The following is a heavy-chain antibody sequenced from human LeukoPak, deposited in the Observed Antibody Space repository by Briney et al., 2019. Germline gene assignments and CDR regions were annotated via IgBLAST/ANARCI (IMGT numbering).Heavy chain of an antibody. D-gene: IGHD5-24*01. Sequence: SVKVSCKASGYTLTSYGISWVRQAPGQGLEWMGGIIPIFGTANYAQKFQGRVTITADESTSTAYMELSSLRSEDTAVYYCASSLEMATLGAFDIWGQGTMVTVSS. CDR3: ASSLEMATLGAFDI. CDR1: GYTLTSYG. CDR2: IIPIFGTA. V-gene: IGHV1-69*13. J-gene: IGHJ3*02.